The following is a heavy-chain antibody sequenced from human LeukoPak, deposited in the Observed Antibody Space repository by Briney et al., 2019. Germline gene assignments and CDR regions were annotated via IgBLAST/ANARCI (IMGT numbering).Heavy chain of an antibody. CDR1: GFTFGDYA. J-gene: IGHJ5*02. V-gene: IGHV3-49*04. D-gene: IGHD3-22*01. CDR3: TRVSYDSSGYYYGYWFDP. CDR2: IRSKAYGGTT. Sequence: PGGSLRLSCTASGFTFGDYAMSWARQAPGKGLEWVGFIRSKAYGGTTEYAASVKGRFTISRDDSKSITYLQMNSLKTEDTAVYYCTRVSYDSSGYYYGYWFDPWGQGTLVTVSS.